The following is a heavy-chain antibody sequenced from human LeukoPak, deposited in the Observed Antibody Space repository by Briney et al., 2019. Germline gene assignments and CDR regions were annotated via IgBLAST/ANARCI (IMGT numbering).Heavy chain of an antibody. J-gene: IGHJ4*02. CDR2: IKEDRTAD. D-gene: IGHD4-23*01. V-gene: IGHV3-7*01. Sequence: GGSLRLSCAAYGFSVRDFWMAWVRQAPGKGLEWVAHIKEDRTADYYVDSVKGRFTISKDDGKNSLHLQMNSLRVEDTAVYYCVRGGWELDYWGQGTLVTVSS. CDR3: VRGGWELDY. CDR1: GFSVRDFW.